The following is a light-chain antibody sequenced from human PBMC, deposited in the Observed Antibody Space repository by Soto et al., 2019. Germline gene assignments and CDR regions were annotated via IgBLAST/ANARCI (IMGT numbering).Light chain of an antibody. V-gene: IGLV2-14*01. CDR2: EVS. CDR1: NTDVGGYDR. J-gene: IGLJ2*01. Sequence: QSALTQPASVSGSPGQSITISCTGTNTDVGGYDRVSWYQHHPGKAPKLIIFEVSNRPSGISDRFSGFKSANTAYLTISGVQPEDEADYHCSSYTTIKTVVFGGGTKLTVL. CDR3: SSYTTIKTVV.